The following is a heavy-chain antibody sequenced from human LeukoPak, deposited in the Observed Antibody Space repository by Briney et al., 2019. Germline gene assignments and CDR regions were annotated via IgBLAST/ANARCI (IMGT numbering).Heavy chain of an antibody. CDR3: AREVDEVDNWFDP. J-gene: IGHJ5*02. V-gene: IGHV4-59*12. CDR2: IHYRGST. CDR1: GGSISSDY. Sequence: PSETLSLTCTVSGGSISSDYWSWIRQPPGKGLEWIGYIHYRGSTNYNPSLKSRVTISVDRSKNQFSLKLSSVTAADTAVYYCAREVDEVDNWFDPWGQGTLVTVSS. D-gene: IGHD2-15*01.